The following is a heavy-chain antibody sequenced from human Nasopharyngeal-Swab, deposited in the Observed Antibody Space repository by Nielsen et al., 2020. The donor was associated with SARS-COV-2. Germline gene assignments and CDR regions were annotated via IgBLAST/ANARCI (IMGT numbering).Heavy chain of an antibody. V-gene: IGHV3-11*05. CDR2: ISSSSYT. CDR3: ARERWERRGGGKMGMDV. J-gene: IGHJ6*02. Sequence: WIRQPPGKGLEWVSYISSSSYTNYADSVKGRFTISRDNAKNSLYLQMNSLRAEDTAVYYCARERWERRGGGKMGMDVWGQGTTVTVSS. D-gene: IGHD1-26*01.